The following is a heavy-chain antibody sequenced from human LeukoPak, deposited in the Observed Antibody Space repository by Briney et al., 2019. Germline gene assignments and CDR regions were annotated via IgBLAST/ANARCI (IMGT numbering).Heavy chain of an antibody. CDR2: IKQDGSEK. J-gene: IGHJ4*02. Sequence: GGSLRLSCAASGLTFSSYWMSRVRQAPGKGLEWVANIKQDGSEKNYVDSAKGRFTISRDNAKNSLYLQMNSLRAEDTAVYYCAKDYGLEWGQGTLVTVSS. CDR3: AKDYGLE. CDR1: GLTFSSYW. D-gene: IGHD4-17*01. V-gene: IGHV3-7*01.